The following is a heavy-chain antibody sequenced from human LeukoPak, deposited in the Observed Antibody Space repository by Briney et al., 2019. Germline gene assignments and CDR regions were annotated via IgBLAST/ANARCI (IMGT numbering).Heavy chain of an antibody. J-gene: IGHJ4*02. CDR3: AKDRQRFGELLPFDY. V-gene: IGHV3-30*02. D-gene: IGHD3-10*01. Sequence: GGPLRLSCAASGFTFSSYGMHWVRQAPGKGLEWVAFIRYDGSNKYYADSVKGRFTISRDNSQNTLYLQMNSLRAEDTAVYYCAKDRQRFGELLPFDYWGQGTLVTVSS. CDR2: IRYDGSNK. CDR1: GFTFSSYG.